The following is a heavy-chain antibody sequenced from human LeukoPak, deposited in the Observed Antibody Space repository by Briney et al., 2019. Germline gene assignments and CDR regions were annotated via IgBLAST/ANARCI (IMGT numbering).Heavy chain of an antibody. V-gene: IGHV4-4*07. Sequence: SETLSLTCTVSGGSISSYYWSXXRQPAGKGXXXXXXXXTSGSTNYNXXLKSRVTISXDKSKNQFSLKLSSVTAAATAVYYCARVATIFGVVTDAFDIWGQGTMVTVSS. D-gene: IGHD3-3*01. CDR2: XXTSGST. CDR3: ARVATIFGVVTDAFDI. CDR1: GGSISSYY. J-gene: IGHJ3*02.